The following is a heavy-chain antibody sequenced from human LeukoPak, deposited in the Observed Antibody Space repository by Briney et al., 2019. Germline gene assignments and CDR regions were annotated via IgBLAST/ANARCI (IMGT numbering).Heavy chain of an antibody. V-gene: IGHV4-59*08. CDR3: ATLRTGLFDY. CDR1: GGSISSYY. CDR2: IYYSGST. J-gene: IGHJ4*02. D-gene: IGHD4-17*01. Sequence: PPETLSLTCTVSGGSISSYYWSWIRQPPGKGLEWIGYIYYSGSTNYNPSLKSRVTISVDTSKNQFSLKLSSVTAADTAVYYCATLRTGLFDYWGQGTLVTVSS.